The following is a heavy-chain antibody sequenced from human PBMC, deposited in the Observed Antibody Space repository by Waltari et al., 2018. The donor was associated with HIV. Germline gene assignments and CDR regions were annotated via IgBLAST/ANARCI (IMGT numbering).Heavy chain of an antibody. CDR2: IYYSGST. Sequence: QVQLQESGPGLVKPSETLSLTCTFSGGSFRSGSYYCSWIRQPPGKGLEWIGYIYYSGSTNYNPSLKSRVTISVDTSKNQFSLKLSSVTAADTAVYYCAREDGGGEAFDIWGQGTMVTVSS. J-gene: IGHJ3*02. CDR3: AREDGGGEAFDI. CDR1: GGSFRSGSYY. V-gene: IGHV4-61*01. D-gene: IGHD2-15*01.